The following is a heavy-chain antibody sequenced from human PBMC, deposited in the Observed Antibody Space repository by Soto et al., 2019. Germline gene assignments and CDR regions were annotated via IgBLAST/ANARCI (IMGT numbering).Heavy chain of an antibody. V-gene: IGHV4-31*03. CDR2: IYHNGRT. CDR1: GGSIRNGGYS. J-gene: IGHJ5*02. CDR3: ARAGVAVGDHPNWFDP. D-gene: IGHD2-21*02. Sequence: QLQESGPGLVKPSQDLSLTCNVSGGSIRNGGYSWSWIRQHPGRGLEWIGNIYHNGRTYYSPSLRSRVALSVDTSKNQFSLTVTSVSAADTAIYYCARAGVAVGDHPNWFDPWGQGTRVTVSS.